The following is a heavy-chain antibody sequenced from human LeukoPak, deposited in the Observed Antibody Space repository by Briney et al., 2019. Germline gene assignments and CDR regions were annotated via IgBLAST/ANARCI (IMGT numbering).Heavy chain of an antibody. Sequence: GASVKVSCKASGYTFTNYYISWVRQATGQGLEWMGWMNPAGDNAGYARKFQGRMTLTRDTSVSTVYMELSSLRSEDTAVYYCARGAVTTAVHWHFSLWGRGTLVTVSS. CDR2: MNPAGDNA. V-gene: IGHV1-8*01. J-gene: IGHJ2*01. CDR1: GYTFTNYY. D-gene: IGHD4-17*01. CDR3: ARGAVTTAVHWHFSL.